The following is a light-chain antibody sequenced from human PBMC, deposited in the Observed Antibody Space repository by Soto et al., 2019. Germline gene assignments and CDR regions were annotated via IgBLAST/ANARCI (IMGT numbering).Light chain of an antibody. CDR2: EVS. J-gene: IGLJ1*01. CDR3: LSYADTAYV. CDR1: SSDVGGYNY. Sequence: QSAQTQPPSASGSPGQSVTISCAGSSSDVGGYNYVSWYQQYPGKVPKLMIYEVSERPSGVPDRFSGSKSGNTAFLTVSGLQAEDEADYYCLSYADTAYVFGTGTKVTVL. V-gene: IGLV2-8*01.